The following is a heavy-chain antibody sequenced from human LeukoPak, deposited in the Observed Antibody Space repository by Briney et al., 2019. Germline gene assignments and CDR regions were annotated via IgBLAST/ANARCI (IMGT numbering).Heavy chain of an antibody. CDR1: GGSIRSSYYY. V-gene: IGHV4-30-4*08. CDR2: IYYSGST. Sequence: SETLSLTCTVSGGSIRSSYYYWGWIRQPPGKGLEWIGYIYYSGSTYYNPSLKSRVTISVDTSKNQFSLKLSSVTAADTAVYYCARGGRTGALGYWGQGTLVTVSS. D-gene: IGHD7-27*01. J-gene: IGHJ4*02. CDR3: ARGGRTGALGY.